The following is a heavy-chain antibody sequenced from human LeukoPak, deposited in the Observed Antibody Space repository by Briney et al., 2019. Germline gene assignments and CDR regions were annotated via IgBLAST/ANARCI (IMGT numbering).Heavy chain of an antibody. CDR2: ISYDGSNK. CDR3: AKLVGIAAAGDDY. D-gene: IGHD6-13*01. CDR1: GFTFSSYG. V-gene: IGHV3-30*18. Sequence: GGSLRLSCAASGFTFSSYGMHWVRQAPGKGLEWVAVISYDGSNKYYADSVKGRFTISRDNSKNTLYLQMSSLRAEDTAVYYCAKLVGIAAAGDDYWGQGTLVTVSS. J-gene: IGHJ4*02.